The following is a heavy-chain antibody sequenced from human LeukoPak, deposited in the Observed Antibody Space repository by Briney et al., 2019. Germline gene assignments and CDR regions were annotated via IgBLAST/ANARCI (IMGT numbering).Heavy chain of an antibody. CDR2: ISSSSSYI. CDR3: AKDPQTSGYYYYYMDV. Sequence: GGSLRLSCAVSGFTFSSYSMNWVRQAPGKGLEWVSSISSSSSYIYYADSVKGRFTISRDNSKNTLYLQMNSLRAEDTAVYYCAKDPQTSGYYYYYMDVWGKGTTVTVSS. J-gene: IGHJ6*03. V-gene: IGHV3-21*04. CDR1: GFTFSSYS.